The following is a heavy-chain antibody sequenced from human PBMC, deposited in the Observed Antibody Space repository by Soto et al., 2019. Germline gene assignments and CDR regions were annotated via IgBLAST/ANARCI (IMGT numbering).Heavy chain of an antibody. V-gene: IGHV4-30-4*01. CDR1: GGSISSGDYY. CDR3: ARDGPNYYGSGSYYTWGWFDP. CDR2: IYYSGST. Sequence: QVQLQESGPGLVKPSQTLSLTCTVSGGSISSGDYYWSWIRQPPGKGLEWIGYIYYSGSTYYNPSLKSRVTISVDTSKNQFSLKLSSVTAADTAVYYCARDGPNYYGSGSYYTWGWFDPWGQGTLVTVSS. D-gene: IGHD3-10*01. J-gene: IGHJ5*02.